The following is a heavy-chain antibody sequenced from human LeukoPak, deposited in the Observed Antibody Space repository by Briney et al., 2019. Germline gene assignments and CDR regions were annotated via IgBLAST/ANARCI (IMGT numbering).Heavy chain of an antibody. Sequence: ASVKVSCKVSGYTLAESSIHWVRQAPGEGLEWMGGFDPENGEAIYAQKIQGRVTMTEDTSIDTAYIELRSLRSDDTAVYYCVTDIRSGWRNFWGQGTLFTVSS. J-gene: IGHJ4*02. CDR2: FDPENGEA. CDR3: VTDIRSGWRNF. CDR1: GYTLAESS. D-gene: IGHD6-19*01. V-gene: IGHV1-24*01.